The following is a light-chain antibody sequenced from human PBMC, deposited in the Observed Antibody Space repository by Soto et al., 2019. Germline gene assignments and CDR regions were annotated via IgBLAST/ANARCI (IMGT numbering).Light chain of an antibody. V-gene: IGLV2-18*01. CDR3: SLYTSSITSV. Sequence: QSALTQPPSVSGSPGQSVTISCTGTSSDVGSYNRFSWYQQPPGTAPKLMIYEVSNRPSGVPDRFSGSKSGNTASLTISGLQAEDEADYYCSLYTSSITSVFGTGTKVTV. CDR2: EVS. J-gene: IGLJ1*01. CDR1: SSDVGSYNR.